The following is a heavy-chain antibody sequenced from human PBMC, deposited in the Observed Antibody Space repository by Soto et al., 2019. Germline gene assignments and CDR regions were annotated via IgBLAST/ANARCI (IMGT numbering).Heavy chain of an antibody. J-gene: IGHJ4*02. V-gene: IGHV1-46*01. CDR1: GYSFTNFH. CDR2: IDPSGGIT. D-gene: IGHD2-15*01. Sequence: ASVKVSCKASGYSFTNFHIHWVRQAPGQGLEWMGMIDPSGGITRDAQRLQGRITMTRDASTSTVYMELSSLRSEDTAVYYCARDQGLCSGGSCWGYFDYWGQGTLVTVSS. CDR3: ARDQGLCSGGSCWGYFDY.